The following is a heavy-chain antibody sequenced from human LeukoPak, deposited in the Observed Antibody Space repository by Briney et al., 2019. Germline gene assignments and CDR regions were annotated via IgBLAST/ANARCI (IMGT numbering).Heavy chain of an antibody. CDR1: GFTFSSYW. V-gene: IGHV3-21*01. CDR2: IGSSSAYT. D-gene: IGHD3-16*01. J-gene: IGHJ4*02. CDR3: ARDLLGEPGNFDY. Sequence: GGSLRLSCVGSGFTFSSYWMSWVRQAPGKGPEWVSSIGSSSAYTYYADSVKGRFTISRDNAKNSLYLQMNSLRAEDTAVYYCARDLLGEPGNFDYWGQGTLVIVSS.